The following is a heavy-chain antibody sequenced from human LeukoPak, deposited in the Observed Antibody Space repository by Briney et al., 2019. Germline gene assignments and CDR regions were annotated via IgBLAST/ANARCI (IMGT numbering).Heavy chain of an antibody. J-gene: IGHJ4*02. D-gene: IGHD6-13*01. CDR2: INHSGST. CDR1: GGSISSSSYY. V-gene: IGHV4-39*07. Sequence: SETLSLTCTVSGGSISSSSYYWSWIRQPPGKGLEWIGEINHSGSTNYNPSLKSRVTISVDTSKNQFSLKLSSVTAADTAVYYCARLLGYSSSWYVAGKYYFDYWGQGTLVTVSS. CDR3: ARLLGYSSSWYVAGKYYFDY.